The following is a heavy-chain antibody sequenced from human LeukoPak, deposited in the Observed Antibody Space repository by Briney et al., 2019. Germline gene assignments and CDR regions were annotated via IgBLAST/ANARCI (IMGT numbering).Heavy chain of an antibody. V-gene: IGHV4-59*01. Sequence: PSETLSLTCTVSGGSISSYYWSWIRQPPGEGLEWIGYIYYSGSTNYNPSLKSRVTISVDTSKNHFSLKLSSVTAADTAVYYCARAPLRLFGGEHGMDVWGQGTTVTVSS. CDR3: ARAPLRLFGGEHGMDV. D-gene: IGHD3-22*01. J-gene: IGHJ6*02. CDR2: IYYSGST. CDR1: GGSISSYY.